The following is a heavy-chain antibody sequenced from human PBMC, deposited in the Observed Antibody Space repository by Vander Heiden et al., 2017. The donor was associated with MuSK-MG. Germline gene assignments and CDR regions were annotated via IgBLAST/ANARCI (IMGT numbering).Heavy chain of an antibody. D-gene: IGHD3-22*01. CDR1: GFTCSSYE. V-gene: IGHV3-13*01. CDR2: IGTAGDT. J-gene: IGHJ4*02. CDR3: ARGGIGGYSY. Sequence: EVQLVESGGGLVQPGGSLSLSCAASGFTCSSYEMHWVRQATGKGLEWVSAIGTAGDTYYPGSVKGRFTISRENAKNSLYLQMNSLRAGDTAVYYCARGGIGGYSYWGQGTLVTVSS.